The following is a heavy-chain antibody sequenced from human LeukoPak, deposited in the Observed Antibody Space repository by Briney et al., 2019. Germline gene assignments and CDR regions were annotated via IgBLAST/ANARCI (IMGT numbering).Heavy chain of an antibody. D-gene: IGHD3-9*01. Sequence: SETLSLTCTVSGYSISSGYYWGWIRQPPGKGLEWIGSLYHSGTTYYNPSLKSRVTISVDTSKNQFSLKLNSVTAADTAVYYCARETYSNILTGTDYWGPGTLVTVSS. CDR1: GYSISSGYY. J-gene: IGHJ4*02. CDR3: ARETYSNILTGTDY. CDR2: LYHSGTT. V-gene: IGHV4-38-2*02.